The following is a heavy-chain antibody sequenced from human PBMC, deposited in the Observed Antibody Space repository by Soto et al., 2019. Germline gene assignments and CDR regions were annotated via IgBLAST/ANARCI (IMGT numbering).Heavy chain of an antibody. CDR2: IYYSGST. CDR1: GGSISSYY. D-gene: IGHD3-3*01. Sequence: SETLSLTCTISGGSISSYYWSWIRQPPGKGLEWIGYIYYSGSTNYNPSLKSRVTISVDTSKNQFSLKLSSVTAADTAVYYCARAGYYDLWSGYRMTYYYYRDVWGKGTTVT. V-gene: IGHV4-59*01. CDR3: ARAGYYDLWSGYRMTYYYYRDV. J-gene: IGHJ6*03.